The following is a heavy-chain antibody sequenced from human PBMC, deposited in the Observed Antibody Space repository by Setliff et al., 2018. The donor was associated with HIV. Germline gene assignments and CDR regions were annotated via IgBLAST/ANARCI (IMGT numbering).Heavy chain of an antibody. CDR2: INSDGRAM. CDR1: GFSISGYW. CDR3: AKDRNRFYYDSSGYPDY. V-gene: IGHV3-74*01. D-gene: IGHD3-22*01. J-gene: IGHJ4*02. Sequence: GGSLRLSCAASGFSISGYWMHWVRQAPGKGPVWVSQINSDGRAMTYVDSMKGRLTISRDNAKSSLYLQLNSLRAEDTAVYYCAKDRNRFYYDSSGYPDYWGQGTLVTVSS.